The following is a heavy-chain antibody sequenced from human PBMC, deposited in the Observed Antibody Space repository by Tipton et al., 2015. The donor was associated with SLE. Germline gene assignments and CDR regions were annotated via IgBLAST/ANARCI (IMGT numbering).Heavy chain of an antibody. CDR1: GGSISSYY. V-gene: IGHV4-59*01. CDR2: IYYSGST. CDR3: ARERVAVSASSCFFDL. D-gene: IGHD2-15*01. Sequence: TLSLTCTVSGGSISSYYWSWIRQPPGKGLEWIGYIYYSGSTNYNPSLKSRVTISVDTSKNQFSLKLSSVTAADTAVYYCARERVAVSASSCFFDLWGLGSLVTVCS. J-gene: IGHJ2*01.